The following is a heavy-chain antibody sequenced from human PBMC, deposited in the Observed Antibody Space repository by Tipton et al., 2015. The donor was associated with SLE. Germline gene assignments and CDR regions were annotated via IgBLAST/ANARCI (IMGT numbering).Heavy chain of an antibody. J-gene: IGHJ4*02. Sequence: GSLRLSCAASGFTFSSYWIHWVRQAPGKGLVWVSRINSDGSSTRYADSVRGRFTISRDNAKNTLYLQMNSLRAEDTAVYYCAREGPFWGSPPDYWGQGTLVTVSS. D-gene: IGHD3-16*01. CDR2: INSDGSST. CDR3: AREGPFWGSPPDY. CDR1: GFTFSSYW. V-gene: IGHV3-74*01.